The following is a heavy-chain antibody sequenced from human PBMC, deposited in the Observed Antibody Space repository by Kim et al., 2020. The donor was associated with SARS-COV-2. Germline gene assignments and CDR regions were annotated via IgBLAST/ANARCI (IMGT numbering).Heavy chain of an antibody. CDR2: ISAYNGNT. Sequence: ASVKVSCKSSGYTFTSYGISWVRQAPGQGLEWMGWISAYNGNTNYAQKLQGRVTMTTDTSTSTAYMELRSLRSDDTAVYYCARRWRVGRGPTHSYYYGMDVWGQGTTVSVSS. V-gene: IGHV1-18*01. CDR3: ARRWRVGRGPTHSYYYGMDV. CDR1: GYTFTSYG. D-gene: IGHD3-10*01. J-gene: IGHJ6*02.